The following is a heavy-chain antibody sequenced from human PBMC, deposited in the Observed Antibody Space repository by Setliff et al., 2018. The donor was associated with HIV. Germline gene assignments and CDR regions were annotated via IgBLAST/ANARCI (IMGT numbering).Heavy chain of an antibody. Sequence: GGFLRLSCAASGFIFSNYAMQWVRQAPGKGLEWVAAITSDGSNEYYADSVKGRFTISRDNSKNTLYVQMNSLRVEDTAVYYCARDQLAMVRRNGMDVWGQGTTVTVSS. CDR1: GFIFSNYA. CDR2: ITSDGSNE. D-gene: IGHD3-10*01. CDR3: ARDQLAMVRRNGMDV. J-gene: IGHJ6*02. V-gene: IGHV3-30*04.